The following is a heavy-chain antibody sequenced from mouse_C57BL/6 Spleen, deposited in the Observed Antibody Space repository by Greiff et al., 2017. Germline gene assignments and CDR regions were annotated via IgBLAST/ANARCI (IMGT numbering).Heavy chain of an antibody. D-gene: IGHD1-1*01. J-gene: IGHJ1*03. CDR2: IYPGDGDT. V-gene: IGHV1-80*01. CDR3: ASRGGSSPHWYFDV. CDR1: GYAFSSYW. Sequence: QVQLQQSGAELVKPGASVKISCKASGYAFSSYWMNWVKQRPGKGLEWIGQIYPGDGDTNYNGKFKGKATLTADKSSSTAYMQLSSLTSEDSAVDFCASRGGSSPHWYFDVWGTGTTVTVSS.